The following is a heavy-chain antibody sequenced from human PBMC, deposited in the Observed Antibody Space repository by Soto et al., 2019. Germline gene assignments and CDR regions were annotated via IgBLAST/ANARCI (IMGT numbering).Heavy chain of an antibody. CDR2: IYYSGTT. V-gene: IGHV4-39*01. CDR3: GRHPATSETYFYGMDV. CDR1: GGSASSSSFL. J-gene: IGHJ6*02. Sequence: SETLSLTCTVSGGSASSSSFLWGWIRQSPGKELEWIGSIYYSGTTYYNPSLKSRVTISVDTSKSQFSLKVCSVTSADTAVCFCGRHPATSETYFYGMDVWGQGTTVTVSS.